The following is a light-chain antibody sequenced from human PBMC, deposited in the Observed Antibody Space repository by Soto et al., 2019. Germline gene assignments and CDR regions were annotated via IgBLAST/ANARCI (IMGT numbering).Light chain of an antibody. Sequence: QSVLTQPPSVSRTPGQRVTISCTRSSSNIGAGYDVHWYQQLPGTAPKPLIYGNGNRPSGVPDRFSGSKSGSSVSLAITGLQAEDEADYYCQSYDNSLSAWVFGGGTKLTVL. J-gene: IGLJ3*02. CDR3: QSYDNSLSAWV. V-gene: IGLV1-40*01. CDR2: GNG. CDR1: SSNIGAGYD.